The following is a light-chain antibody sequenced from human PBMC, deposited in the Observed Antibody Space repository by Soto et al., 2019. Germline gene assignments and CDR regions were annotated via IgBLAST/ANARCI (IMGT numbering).Light chain of an antibody. V-gene: IGLV1-47*01. J-gene: IGLJ3*02. CDR3: AAWDDSLSGRWV. CDR2: RNN. CDR1: SSNIGSNY. Sequence: QTVVTQPPSASGTPGQRVTISCSGSSSNIGSNYVYWYQQLPGTAPKLLIYRNNQRPSGVPDRFSGSKSGTSASLAISGLRSEDEADYYCAAWDDSLSGRWVFGGGTKVTVL.